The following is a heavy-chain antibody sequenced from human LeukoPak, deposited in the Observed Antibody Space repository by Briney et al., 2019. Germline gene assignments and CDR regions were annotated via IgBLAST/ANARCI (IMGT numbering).Heavy chain of an antibody. Sequence: PGRSLRLSCAASGFTFSSYGMHWVRQAPGEGLEWVAVISYDGNNKYYEDSVKGRFTISRDNSKNTLYLQMNSLRAEDTAVYYCAKDRQYGYGYYFDYWGQGTLVTVSS. CDR1: GFTFSSYG. V-gene: IGHV3-30*18. CDR2: ISYDGNNK. CDR3: AKDRQYGYGYYFDY. J-gene: IGHJ4*02. D-gene: IGHD5-18*01.